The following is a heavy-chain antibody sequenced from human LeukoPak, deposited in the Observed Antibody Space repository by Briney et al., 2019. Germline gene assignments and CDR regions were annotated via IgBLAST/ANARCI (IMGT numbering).Heavy chain of an antibody. D-gene: IGHD2-21*02. CDR2: TYYRSKWYN. CDR3: ARARAYCGGDCYSSDYYYYGMDV. V-gene: IGHV6-1*01. J-gene: IGHJ6*02. CDR1: GDIVSSNSAA. Sequence: SQTLSLTCAISGDIVSSNSAAWNWIRQSPSRGLEWLGRTYYRSKWYNDYAVSVESRITINPDTSKNQFSLQLNSVTPEDTAVYYCARARAYCGGDCYSSDYYYYGMDVWGQGTTVTVSS.